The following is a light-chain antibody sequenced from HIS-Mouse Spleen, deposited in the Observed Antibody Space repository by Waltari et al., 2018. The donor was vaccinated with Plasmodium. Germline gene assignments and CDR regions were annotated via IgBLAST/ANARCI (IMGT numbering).Light chain of an antibody. Sequence: SYELTQPPSVSVSPGQTARITCSGDALPKKYAYWYQQKSGQAPVLVIYEDCKRPSGSRKGFAGSRSGARASVTISGAQVEDEADDYCDSTDSSGNHRVFGGGTKLTVL. CDR3: DSTDSSGNHRV. CDR2: EDC. CDR1: ALPKKY. J-gene: IGLJ3*02. V-gene: IGLV3-10*01.